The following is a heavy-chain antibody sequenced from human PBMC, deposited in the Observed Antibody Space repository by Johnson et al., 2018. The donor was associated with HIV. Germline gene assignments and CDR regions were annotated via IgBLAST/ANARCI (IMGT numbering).Heavy chain of an antibody. CDR1: GFTFSSYE. CDR2: ISSSGSII. V-gene: IGHV3-48*03. CDR3: ARDHWYGYSYGSNDAFDI. Sequence: EVQLVESGGGLVQPGGSLRLSCAASGFTFSSYEMNCVRQAPGKGLEWVSYISSSGSIIYYADSVKGRFTISRDNAKNSLYLQMNSLRAEDTAVYYCARDHWYGYSYGSNDAFDIWGQGTMVTVSS. J-gene: IGHJ3*02. D-gene: IGHD5-18*01.